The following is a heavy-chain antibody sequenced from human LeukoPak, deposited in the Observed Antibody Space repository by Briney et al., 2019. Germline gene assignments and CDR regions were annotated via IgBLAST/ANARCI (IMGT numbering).Heavy chain of an antibody. J-gene: IGHJ4*02. V-gene: IGHV1-2*02. Sequence: GASVKISCKASGYTFTDYYLHWVRQAPGQGLEWMGWINPNSGGTNYAQKFQGRVTMTRDTSISTAYMELSRLRSDDTAVYYCARDRGQLPVDYWGQGTLVTVSS. CDR1: GYTFTDYY. CDR2: INPNSGGT. CDR3: ARDRGQLPVDY. D-gene: IGHD2-2*01.